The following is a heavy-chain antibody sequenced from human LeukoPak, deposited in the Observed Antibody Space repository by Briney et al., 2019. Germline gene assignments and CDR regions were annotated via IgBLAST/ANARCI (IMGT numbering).Heavy chain of an antibody. CDR3: ARDSGGPYWYYYGMDV. D-gene: IGHD2-8*02. V-gene: IGHV4-59*01. Sequence: PSETLSLTCNVSPGSITGYYFTWIRQPPGKGLEWLGFIYYSGTTNYSPSFKSRLTMSLDTSKNQVSLRLTSVTVADTAVYYCARDSGGPYWYYYGMDVWGRGTTVTVSS. CDR1: PGSITGYY. CDR2: IYYSGTT. J-gene: IGHJ6*02.